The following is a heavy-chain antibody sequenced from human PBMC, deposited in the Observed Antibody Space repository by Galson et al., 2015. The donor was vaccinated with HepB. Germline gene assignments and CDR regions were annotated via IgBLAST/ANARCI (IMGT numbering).Heavy chain of an antibody. CDR3: ARDSGSYYLTDY. J-gene: IGHJ4*02. CDR2: ISAYNGNT. CDR1: GSTFTSYA. Sequence: SVTVSCKASGSTFTSYAMHWVRQAPGQRLEWMGWISAYNGNTNYAQKLQGRVTMTTDTSTSTAYMELRSLRSDDTAVYYCARDSGSYYLTDYWGQGTLVTVSS. D-gene: IGHD1-26*01. V-gene: IGHV1-18*01.